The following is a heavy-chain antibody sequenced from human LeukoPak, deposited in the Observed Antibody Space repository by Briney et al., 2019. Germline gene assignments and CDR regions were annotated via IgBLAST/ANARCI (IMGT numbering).Heavy chain of an antibody. CDR1: GFTFNNPW. V-gene: IGHV3-15*01. CDR3: TTEGGWSFYFDY. Sequence: GGSLRLSCAASGFTFNNPWMSWVRQAPGKGLEWVGRIKSKTDGGTSDYAAPVKGRFTISRDDSKNTLYLQMNSLKTEDTAVYYCTTEGGWSFYFDYWGQGTLVTVSS. CDR2: IKSKTDGGTS. J-gene: IGHJ4*02. D-gene: IGHD2-15*01.